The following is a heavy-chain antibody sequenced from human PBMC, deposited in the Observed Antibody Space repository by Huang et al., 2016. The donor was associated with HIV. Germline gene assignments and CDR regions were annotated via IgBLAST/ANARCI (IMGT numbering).Heavy chain of an antibody. Sequence: QVQLVQSGAEVKKPGASVTISCKASGFSILIYYIHWVRQAPVQGLEWMGIVNPSSGGADYAQKFKGRVTITRDTATRTLYMELSSLRSEDTAVYYCAREGITPSGTEVSGFDFWGQGTPVSVSS. CDR2: VNPSSGGA. D-gene: IGHD6-13*01. CDR1: GFSILIYY. J-gene: IGHJ5*01. V-gene: IGHV1-46*03. CDR3: AREGITPSGTEVSGFDF.